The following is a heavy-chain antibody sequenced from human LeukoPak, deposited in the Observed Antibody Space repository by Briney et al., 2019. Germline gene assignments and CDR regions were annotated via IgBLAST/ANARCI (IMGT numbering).Heavy chain of an antibody. D-gene: IGHD1-26*01. CDR2: INHSGST. V-gene: IGHV4-34*01. CDR1: GGSFSGYY. J-gene: IGHJ3*02. Sequence: SETLSLTCAVYGGSFSGYYWSWIRQPPGKGLEWIGEINHSGSTNYNPSLKSRVTISVDTSKNQFSLKLSSVTAADTAVYYCARSPSGRGAFDIWGQGTMVTVSS. CDR3: ARSPSGRGAFDI.